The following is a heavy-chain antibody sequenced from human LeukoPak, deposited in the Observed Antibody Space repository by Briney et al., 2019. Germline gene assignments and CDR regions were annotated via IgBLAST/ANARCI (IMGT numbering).Heavy chain of an antibody. D-gene: IGHD6-13*01. CDR2: INHRGTT. CDR3: ARVNFGTYSSSWYKGGYYYFYMDV. V-gene: IGHV4-34*01. Sequence: PSETLSLTCAVYGGSFSGHYWTWIRQPPGKGLEWIGEINHRGTTHSNPSLKSRVIMTVDTSKKQFSLRLSSVTAADTAIYYCARVNFGTYSSSWYKGGYYYFYMDVWGTRTTVTVSS. CDR1: GGSFSGHY. J-gene: IGHJ6*03.